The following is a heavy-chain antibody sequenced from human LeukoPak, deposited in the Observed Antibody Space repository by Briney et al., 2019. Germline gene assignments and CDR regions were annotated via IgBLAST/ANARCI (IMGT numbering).Heavy chain of an antibody. CDR2: ISGSGSST. CDR1: GFTFSSYA. J-gene: IGHJ4*02. V-gene: IGHV3-23*01. Sequence: GGSLRLSCAASGFTFSSYAMSWVRQAPGKGLEWVSAISGSGSSTYDADSVKGRFTISRDNSKNTLYLQMTSLRAEDTAVYYCAKYSGYDLGHFHYWGQGTLVTVSS. D-gene: IGHD5-12*01. CDR3: AKYSGYDLGHFHY.